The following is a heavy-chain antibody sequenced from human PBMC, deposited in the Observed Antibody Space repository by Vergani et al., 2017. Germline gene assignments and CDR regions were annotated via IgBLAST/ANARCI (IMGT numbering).Heavy chain of an antibody. CDR1: GFTFSSYA. Sequence: VQLVESGGGVVQPGRSLRLSCAASGFTFSSYAMSWVRQAPGKGLEWVSAISGSGGSTYYADSVKGRFTISRDNSKNTLYLQMNSLRAEDTAVYYCAKGPIEQQLVRWAWFDPWGQGTLVTVSS. CDR2: ISGSGGST. V-gene: IGHV3-23*04. D-gene: IGHD6-13*01. CDR3: AKGPIEQQLVRWAWFDP. J-gene: IGHJ5*02.